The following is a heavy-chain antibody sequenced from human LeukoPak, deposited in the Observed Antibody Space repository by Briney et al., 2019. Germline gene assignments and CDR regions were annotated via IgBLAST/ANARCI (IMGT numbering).Heavy chain of an antibody. J-gene: IGHJ4*02. CDR1: GFSVRTFG. CDR2: ISVDGETT. V-gene: IGHV3-23*01. Sequence: GGSLRLSCVVSGFSVRTFGMSWVRQAPGKGLERISAISVDGETTYYADSVKGRFVISRDNSKNTLYLQLSSLTAEDTAVYYCAQGYSAGWYPYWGQGSLVSVSS. D-gene: IGHD5-12*01. CDR3: AQGYSAGWYPY.